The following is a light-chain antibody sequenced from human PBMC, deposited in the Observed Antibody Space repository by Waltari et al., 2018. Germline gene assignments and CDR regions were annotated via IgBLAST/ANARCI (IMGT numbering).Light chain of an antibody. CDR3: VVYMDSGISM. CDR2: DTN. V-gene: IGLV8-61*01. CDR1: SGPVSQSPH. J-gene: IGLJ3*02. Sequence: QTVVTQEPSLSVSPGGTVTLPCGLRSGPVSQSPHSPWYQQTPGQAPRTLMYDTNTPSSGVPDRFSGSILGNKAALTITRAQADDECDYYCVVYMDSGISMFGGGTKLTVL.